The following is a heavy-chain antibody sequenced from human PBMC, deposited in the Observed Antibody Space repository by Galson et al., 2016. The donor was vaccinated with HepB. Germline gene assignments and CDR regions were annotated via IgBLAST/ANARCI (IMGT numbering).Heavy chain of an antibody. CDR2: TYYRSKWYN. CDR1: GDSVSSNGAA. CDR3: ARGYPSYDFVWGSYRSNLGSLHYYYYMDV. J-gene: IGHJ6*03. D-gene: IGHD3-16*02. V-gene: IGHV6-1*01. Sequence: CAISGDSVSSNGAAWNWIRQSPSRGLEWLGRTYYRSKWYNDYAVSVKSRITINPDTSKNQFSLQLNSVTPEDTAVYYCARGYPSYDFVWGSYRSNLGSLHYYYYMDVWGKGTTVTVSS.